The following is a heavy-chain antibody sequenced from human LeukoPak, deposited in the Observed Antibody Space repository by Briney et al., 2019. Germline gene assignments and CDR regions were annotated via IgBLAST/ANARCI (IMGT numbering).Heavy chain of an antibody. CDR2: IIPIFGTA. V-gene: IGHV1-69*01. J-gene: IGHJ3*02. D-gene: IGHD1-26*01. CDR3: AREWEVVGATTGAFDI. Sequence: SVKVSCKASGGTFSSYAICWVRQAPGQGLEWMGGIIPIFGTANYAQKFHGRVTITADESTSTAYMELSSLRSEDTAVYYCAREWEVVGATTGAFDIWGQGTMVTVSS. CDR1: GGTFSSYA.